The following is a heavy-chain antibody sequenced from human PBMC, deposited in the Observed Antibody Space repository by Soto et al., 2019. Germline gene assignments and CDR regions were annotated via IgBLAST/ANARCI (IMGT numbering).Heavy chain of an antibody. D-gene: IGHD2-21*02. CDR2: IYYSGST. J-gene: IGHJ3*02. CDR1: GGSITSGVYY. Sequence: QVQLQESGPGLVKPSQTLSLTCTVSGGSITSGVYYWSWIRQHPVKALEWIGYIYYSGSTYYNPSPKRRVTISVDTSKNQFPLNLSSVTAADTVVDYFAIYGGHSAKAAFHIWGKGPMVTVSS. V-gene: IGHV4-31*03. CDR3: AIYGGHSAKAAFHI.